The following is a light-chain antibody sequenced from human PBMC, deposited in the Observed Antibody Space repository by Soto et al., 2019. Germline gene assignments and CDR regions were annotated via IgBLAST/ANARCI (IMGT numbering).Light chain of an antibody. J-gene: IGKJ1*01. CDR3: QQSFSIPWT. Sequence: EIVMTQSPDTVSVYPGERVTLSCRASQSVGSSVAWYQQETGQAPRLLIYDASTRATGIPARFSASGSGTEFTLSIRSLQAEDFATYYCQQSFSIPWTFGQGTKVEI. CDR2: DAS. CDR1: QSVGSS. V-gene: IGKV3-15*01.